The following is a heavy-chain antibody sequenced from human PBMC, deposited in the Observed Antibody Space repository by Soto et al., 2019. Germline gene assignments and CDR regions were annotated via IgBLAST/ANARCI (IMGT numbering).Heavy chain of an antibody. CDR2: IYIGDSHT. D-gene: IGHD1-26*01. J-gene: IGHJ6*02. V-gene: IGHV5-51*01. CDR1: GNSFTTYW. Sequence: GESLKISCKGSGNSFTTYWINWVRQMPGKGLEWMGLIYIGDSHTRYSPSFQGQVTISADKSISTAYLQWSSLKASDTAMYYCARHWGRIAGATMDYYYGMDVWGQGTTVTVSS. CDR3: ARHWGRIAGATMDYYYGMDV.